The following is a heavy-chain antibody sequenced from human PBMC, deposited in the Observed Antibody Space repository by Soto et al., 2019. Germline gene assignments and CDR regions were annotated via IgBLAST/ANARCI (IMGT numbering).Heavy chain of an antibody. CDR1: GFTFSSYS. CDR3: ASIRAGYDSSGYWIGINAFDI. V-gene: IGHV3-21*01. J-gene: IGHJ3*02. CDR2: ISSSSSYI. Sequence: GGSLRLSCAASGFTFSSYSMNWVRQAPGKGLEWVSSISSSSSYIYYADSVKGRFTISRDNAKNSLYLQMNSLRAEDTAVYYCASIRAGYDSSGYWIGINAFDIWGQGTMVTVSS. D-gene: IGHD3-22*01.